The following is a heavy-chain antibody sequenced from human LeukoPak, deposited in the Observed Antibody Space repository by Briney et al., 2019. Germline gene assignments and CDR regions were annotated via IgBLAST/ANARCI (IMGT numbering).Heavy chain of an antibody. CDR3: ARGADSSGYYSSSFDY. Sequence: SETLSLTCTVSGGSISSYYWSWIRQPPGKGLEWIGYIYYSGSTNYNPSLKSRVTISVDTSKNQFSLKLSSVTAADTAVYYCARGADSSGYYSSSFDYWGQGTLVTVSS. V-gene: IGHV4-59*01. CDR2: IYYSGST. CDR1: GGSISSYY. D-gene: IGHD3-22*01. J-gene: IGHJ4*02.